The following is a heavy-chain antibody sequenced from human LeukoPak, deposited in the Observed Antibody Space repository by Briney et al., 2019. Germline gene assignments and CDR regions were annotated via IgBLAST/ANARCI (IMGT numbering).Heavy chain of an antibody. CDR2: VYYSGSS. CDR1: GGSLSRHY. Sequence: SETLSLTCTVSGGSLSRHYCSWIRQSPGKGLEWLGYVYYSGSSRYNPSVQSRVTMSVDSSKNQFSLRLSSVTAADTAIYYCATEDGTNAGLFDFWGQGTLVTVSS. D-gene: IGHD2-8*01. J-gene: IGHJ4*02. V-gene: IGHV4-59*11. CDR3: ATEDGTNAGLFDF.